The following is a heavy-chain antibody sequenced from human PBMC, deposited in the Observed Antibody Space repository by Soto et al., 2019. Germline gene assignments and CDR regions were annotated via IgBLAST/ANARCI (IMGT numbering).Heavy chain of an antibody. CDR2: ISAYNGNT. V-gene: IGHV1-18*04. CDR3: ARGGGGTLDKVGGVPHGMDV. Sequence: QVPLVQSGAEVKKPGASVKVSCKASGYTFTSYGISWVRQAPGQGLEWMGWISAYNGNTNYAQKLQGRVTMTTDTSTSTAYMELRSLRSDDTAVYYCARGGGGTLDKVGGVPHGMDVWGQGTTVTVSS. CDR1: GYTFTSYG. J-gene: IGHJ6*02. D-gene: IGHD1-26*01.